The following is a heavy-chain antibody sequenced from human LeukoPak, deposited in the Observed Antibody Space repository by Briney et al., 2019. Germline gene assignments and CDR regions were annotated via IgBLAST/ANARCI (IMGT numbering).Heavy chain of an antibody. CDR3: ARHNPEGLLPVLY. V-gene: IGHV4-39*01. D-gene: IGHD1-14*01. CDR2: IYYSGST. CDR1: GGSISSSSYY. Sequence: PSETLSLTCTVSGGSISSSSYYWGWIRQPPGKGLEWIGSIYYSGSTYYNPSLKSRVTISVDTSKNQFSLKLSSVTAADTAVYYCARHNPEGLLPVLYWGQGTLVTVSS. J-gene: IGHJ4*02.